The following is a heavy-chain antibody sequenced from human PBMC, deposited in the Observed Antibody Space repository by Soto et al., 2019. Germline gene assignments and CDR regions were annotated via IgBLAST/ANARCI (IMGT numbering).Heavy chain of an antibody. D-gene: IGHD3-10*01. CDR3: AHRRITMVRGVIIMEY. J-gene: IGHJ4*02. Sequence: SGPTLVNPTQTLTLTCTFSGFSLSTSGVGVGWIRQPPGKALEWLALIYWNDDKRYSPSLKSRLTITKDTSKNQVVLTMTNMDPVDTATYYCAHRRITMVRGVIIMEYWGQGTLVTVSS. CDR1: GFSLSTSGVG. CDR2: IYWNDDK. V-gene: IGHV2-5*01.